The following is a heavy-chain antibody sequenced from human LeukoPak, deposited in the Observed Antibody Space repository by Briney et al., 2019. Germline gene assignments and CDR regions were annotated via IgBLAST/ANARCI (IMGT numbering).Heavy chain of an antibody. CDR1: GFTFSSYT. V-gene: IGHV3-30-3*01. J-gene: IGHJ4*02. D-gene: IGHD3-22*01. CDR3: ARGDSSGYYLSFFDS. CDR2: ISYDGSNK. Sequence: PGRSLRLSCAASGFTFSSYTMHWVRQAPGKGLEWVAVISYDGSNKYYADSVKGRFTISRDNSKNTLYLQMNSLRAEDTAVYYCARGDSSGYYLSFFDSWGQGTLVTVPS.